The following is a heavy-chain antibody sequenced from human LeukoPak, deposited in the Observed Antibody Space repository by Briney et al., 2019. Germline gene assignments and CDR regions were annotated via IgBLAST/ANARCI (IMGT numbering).Heavy chain of an antibody. Sequence: GGSLRLSCVASGFTFTKCAMSWIRQAPGKGLEWVAIITATGDTAYYADSVKGRFTISRDNSRNTVYMQMDSLRAKDTAIYYCAGDRNSDWYSPLDYWGQGSLVTVSS. D-gene: IGHD6-19*01. CDR3: AGDRNSDWYSPLDY. J-gene: IGHJ4*02. V-gene: IGHV3-23*01. CDR1: GFTFTKCA. CDR2: ITATGDTA.